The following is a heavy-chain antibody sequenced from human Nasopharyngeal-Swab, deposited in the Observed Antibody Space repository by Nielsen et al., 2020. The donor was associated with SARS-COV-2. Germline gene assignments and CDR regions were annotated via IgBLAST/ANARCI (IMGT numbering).Heavy chain of an antibody. CDR3: ARSISGSFDY. V-gene: IGHV1-46*01. CDR2: INPSGGST. J-gene: IGHJ4*02. CDR1: GYTFTTYY. Sequence: ASVKVSCKASGYTFTTYYMHWVRQAPGQGLEWMGIINPSGGSTNYAQKFQDRVTMTRDTSTSTVYMELSSLRSEDTAVYYCARSISGSFDYWGQGTQVTVSS. D-gene: IGHD1-26*01.